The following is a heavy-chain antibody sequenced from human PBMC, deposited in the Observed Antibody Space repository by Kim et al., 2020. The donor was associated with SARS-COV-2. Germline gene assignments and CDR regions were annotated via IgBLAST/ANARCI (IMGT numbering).Heavy chain of an antibody. Sequence: AAPVKGRFTISRDDSTNTLYLQMNSLKTEDTAVYYCTTVGDYYDSSGNDYWGQGTLVTVSS. D-gene: IGHD3-22*01. CDR3: TTVGDYYDSSGNDY. J-gene: IGHJ4*02. V-gene: IGHV3-15*01.